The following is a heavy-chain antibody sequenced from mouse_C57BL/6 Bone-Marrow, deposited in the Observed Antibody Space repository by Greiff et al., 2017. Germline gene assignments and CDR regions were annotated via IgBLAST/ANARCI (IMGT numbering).Heavy chain of an antibody. Sequence: EVKLVESGGGLVKPGGSLKLSCAASGFTFSDYGMHWVRQAPEKGLEWVAYISSGSSTIYYADTVKGRFTISRDNAKNTLFLQMTSLRSEDTAMYYCARHYSNYVPWFAYWGQGTLVTVSA. D-gene: IGHD2-5*01. CDR2: ISSGSSTI. CDR1: GFTFSDYG. CDR3: ARHYSNYVPWFAY. J-gene: IGHJ3*01. V-gene: IGHV5-17*01.